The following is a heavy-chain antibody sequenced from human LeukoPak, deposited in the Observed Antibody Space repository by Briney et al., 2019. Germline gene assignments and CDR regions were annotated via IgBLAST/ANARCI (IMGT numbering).Heavy chain of an antibody. CDR3: ARLLYDRSGYYYFDF. Sequence: PSETLSLTCAVSGGSISSSNWWSWVRQPPGKGLEWIGEIYHSGSTNYNPSLKSRVTISVDKSKNQFSLKLSSVTAADTAVYYCARLLYDRSGYYYFDFWGQGTLVTVSS. D-gene: IGHD3-22*01. CDR2: IYHSGST. J-gene: IGHJ4*02. CDR1: GGSISSSNW. V-gene: IGHV4-4*02.